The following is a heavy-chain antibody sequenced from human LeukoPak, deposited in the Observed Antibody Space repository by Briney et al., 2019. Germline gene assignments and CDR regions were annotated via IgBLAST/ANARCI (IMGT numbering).Heavy chain of an antibody. Sequence: HPGGSLRLSCAVSGLTFSSYWMHWVRQAPGKGLVWVSRINREGSSTSYADSVKGRFTISRDNAKNTLYLQMNSLRAEDTAVYYCASRDQSCSGDTCYPIDYWGQGTLVTVSS. CDR3: ASRDQSCSGDTCYPIDY. CDR1: GLTFSSYW. D-gene: IGHD2-15*01. CDR2: INREGSST. V-gene: IGHV3-74*01. J-gene: IGHJ4*02.